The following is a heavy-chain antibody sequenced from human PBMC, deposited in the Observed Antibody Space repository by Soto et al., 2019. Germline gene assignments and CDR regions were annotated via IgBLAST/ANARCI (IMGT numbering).Heavy chain of an antibody. D-gene: IGHD5-18*01. J-gene: IGHJ4*02. CDR3: ATLLGYSYGFQEFFDD. Sequence: RESLKISCTGSGYNFDTYWIGWVRQMPGKGLEWMGIIYPGDFDTRYSQSFPGHVTMSVGKSINTAYLQWRRLETSDTAMSYCATLLGYSYGFQEFFDDWGQGTPVTVSS. CDR2: IYPGDFDT. CDR1: GYNFDTYW. V-gene: IGHV5-51*01.